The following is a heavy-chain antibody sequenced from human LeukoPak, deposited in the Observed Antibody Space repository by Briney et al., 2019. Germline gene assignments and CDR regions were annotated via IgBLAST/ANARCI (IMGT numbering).Heavy chain of an antibody. CDR3: ARRWVYDKRAFDA. D-gene: IGHD3-16*01. Sequence: SETLSLTCTVSGGSISGTYYWSWIRQPPGKGLEWIGYIYYTGTTDSNPSLKSRVTISLDTSKNQFSLNLSSVIAADTAVYYCARRWVYDKRAFDAWGQGTMVTVSS. J-gene: IGHJ3*01. CDR1: GGSISGTYY. V-gene: IGHV4-59*08. CDR2: IYYTGTT.